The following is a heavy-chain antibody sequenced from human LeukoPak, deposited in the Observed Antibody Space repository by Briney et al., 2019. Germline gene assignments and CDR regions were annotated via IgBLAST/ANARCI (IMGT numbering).Heavy chain of an antibody. Sequence: SETLSLTCTVSGASIRSSYWSWLRQPPGKGLEWIGYIYYTGSTNSNPSLKSRVTVSVDTSKNQFSLKLSSMTAADTAVYYCARLDRSDYEMGGTWFDPWGQGTLVTVSS. D-gene: IGHD3-22*01. V-gene: IGHV4-59*08. CDR2: IYYTGST. CDR3: ARLDRSDYEMGGTWFDP. J-gene: IGHJ5*02. CDR1: GASIRSSY.